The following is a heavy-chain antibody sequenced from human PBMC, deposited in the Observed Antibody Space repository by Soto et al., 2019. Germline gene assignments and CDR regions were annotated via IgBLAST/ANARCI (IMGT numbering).Heavy chain of an antibody. CDR3: AKSIPFGDSSSSVRYYYYYYGMDV. J-gene: IGHJ6*02. V-gene: IGHV3-23*01. CDR2: ISGSGGST. D-gene: IGHD6-6*01. Sequence: EVQLLESGGGLVQPGGSLRLSCAASGFTFSSYAMSWVRQAPGKGLEWVSAISGSGGSTYYADSVKGRFTISRDNSKNTLYLQMNSLRAEDTAVYYCAKSIPFGDSSSSVRYYYYYYGMDVWGQGTTVTVSS. CDR1: GFTFSSYA.